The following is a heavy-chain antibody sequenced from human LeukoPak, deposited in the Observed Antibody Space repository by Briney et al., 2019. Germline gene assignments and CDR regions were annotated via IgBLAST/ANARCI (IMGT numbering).Heavy chain of an antibody. J-gene: IGHJ4*02. V-gene: IGHV1-2*06. Sequence: ASVKVSCKASGYTFTGYYMHWVRQAPGQGLEWMGRINPNSGGTNYAQKFRGRVTMTRDTSISTAYMELSRLRSDDTAVYYCARDGSGWYEDFDYWGQGTLVTVSS. CDR2: INPNSGGT. CDR1: GYTFTGYY. D-gene: IGHD6-19*01. CDR3: ARDGSGWYEDFDY.